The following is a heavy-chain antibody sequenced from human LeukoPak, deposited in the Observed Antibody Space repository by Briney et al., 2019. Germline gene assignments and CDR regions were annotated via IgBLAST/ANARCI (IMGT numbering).Heavy chain of an antibody. CDR3: AQQVAAARTYYFDY. V-gene: IGHV1-2*02. Sequence: ASVKVSCKASGYTFTGYYMHWVRQAPGQGLEWMGWINPNSGGTNYAQKFQGRVTMTEDTSTDTAYMELSSLRSEDTAVYYCAQQVAAARTYYFDYWGQGTLVTVSS. CDR1: GYTFTGYY. D-gene: IGHD6-13*01. CDR2: INPNSGGT. J-gene: IGHJ4*02.